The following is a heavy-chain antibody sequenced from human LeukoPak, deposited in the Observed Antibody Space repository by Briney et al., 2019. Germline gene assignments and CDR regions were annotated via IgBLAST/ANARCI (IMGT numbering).Heavy chain of an antibody. J-gene: IGHJ4*02. Sequence: GGSLRLSCAASGFTFSSYAMHWVRQAPGKGLEWVAVISYDGSNKYYADSVKGRFTISRDNSKNTLYQQMNSLRAEDTAVYYCARDPGWLLLLDYWGQGTLVTVSS. CDR2: ISYDGSNK. D-gene: IGHD3-22*01. CDR3: ARDPGWLLLLDY. CDR1: GFTFSSYA. V-gene: IGHV3-30-3*01.